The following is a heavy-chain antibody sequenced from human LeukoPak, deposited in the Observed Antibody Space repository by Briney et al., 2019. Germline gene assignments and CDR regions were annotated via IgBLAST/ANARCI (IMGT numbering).Heavy chain of an antibody. CDR1: GGSISSSSYY. CDR3: ARSGSVAASNYFDY. CDR2: FYHSGST. Sequence: SETLSLTCTVSGGSISSSSYYWGWIRQPPGKGLEWIGSFYHSGSTYYTPSLKSRVTISVDTSKNQFSLKLSSVTAADTAVYYCARSGSVAASNYFDYWGQGTLVTVSS. D-gene: IGHD3-10*01. J-gene: IGHJ4*02. V-gene: IGHV4-39*01.